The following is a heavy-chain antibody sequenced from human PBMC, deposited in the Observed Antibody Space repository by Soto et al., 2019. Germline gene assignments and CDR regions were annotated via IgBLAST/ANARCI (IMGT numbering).Heavy chain of an antibody. CDR2: ISAYNGNT. J-gene: IGHJ5*02. D-gene: IGHD3-9*01. CDR1: GYTFTSYG. V-gene: IGHV1-18*01. CDR3: VRDFLRYDVSTGAYSDCFDP. Sequence: ASVKVSCKASGYTFTSYGISWVRQAPGQGLEWMGWISAYNGNTNYAQKLQGRVTMTTDTSTSTAYMELRSLRSDDTAVYYCVRDFLRYDVSTGAYSDCFDPWGQGTLVTVSS.